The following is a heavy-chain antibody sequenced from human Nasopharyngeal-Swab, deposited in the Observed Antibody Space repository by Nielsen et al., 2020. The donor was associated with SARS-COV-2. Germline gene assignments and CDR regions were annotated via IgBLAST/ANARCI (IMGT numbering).Heavy chain of an antibody. D-gene: IGHD2-2*02. CDR3: AAYCSSTSCYMAIDY. CDR2: IYHSGST. J-gene: IGHJ4*02. CDR1: GGSISSGGYY. V-gene: IGHV4-39*07. Sequence: SETLSLTCTVSGGSISSGGYYWSWVRQPPGKGLEWIGEIYHSGSTNYNPSLKSRVTISVDKSKNQFSLKLSFVTAADTAVYYCAAYCSSTSCYMAIDYWGQGTLVTVSS.